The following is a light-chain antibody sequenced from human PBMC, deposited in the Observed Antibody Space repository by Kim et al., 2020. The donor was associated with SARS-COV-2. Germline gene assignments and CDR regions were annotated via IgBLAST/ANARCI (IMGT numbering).Light chain of an antibody. Sequence: VSPRESGTHSCSAIQSISRSLAWYQHKPGQPPRLLIYEAFNRATCVPARFSVSGSGTEFTLTISSLQSEDFAVYYCQRYDNWPWAFGQETKVDIK. CDR3: QRYDNWPWA. CDR2: EAF. V-gene: IGKV3-15*01. CDR1: QSISRS. J-gene: IGKJ1*01.